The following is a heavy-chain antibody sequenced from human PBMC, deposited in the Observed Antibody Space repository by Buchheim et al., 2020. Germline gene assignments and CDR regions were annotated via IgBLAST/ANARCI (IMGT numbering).Heavy chain of an antibody. CDR2: IYHSGST. J-gene: IGHJ6*02. Sequence: QVQLQESGPGLVKPSETLSLTCAVSGGSISSSNWWSWVRQPPGKGLEWIGEIYHSGSTNYNPSLKSRVTISVDKSKNQFSPELSSVTAADTAVYYCARGGASGQVAVAATLYYYGMDVWGQGTT. CDR3: ARGGASGQVAVAATLYYYGMDV. CDR1: GGSISSSNW. V-gene: IGHV4-4*02. D-gene: IGHD2-15*01.